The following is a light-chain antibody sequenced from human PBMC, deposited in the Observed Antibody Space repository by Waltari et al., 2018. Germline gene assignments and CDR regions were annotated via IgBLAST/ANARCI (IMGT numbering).Light chain of an antibody. CDR3: QQYNAGHT. J-gene: IGKJ2*01. CDR2: KAS. Sequence: DIQMTQSPSTLSASVGDRVPIPCRASQSVRNWLAWYQQKPGKAPRLLIYKASTLESGVPSRFSGSGSGTEFTLTISSLQPDDFATYYCQQYNAGHTYGQGTKLEIK. CDR1: QSVRNW. V-gene: IGKV1-5*03.